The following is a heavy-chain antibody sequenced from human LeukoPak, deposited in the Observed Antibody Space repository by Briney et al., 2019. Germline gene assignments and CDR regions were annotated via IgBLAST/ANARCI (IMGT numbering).Heavy chain of an antibody. CDR2: ISGSGGSK. CDR1: GVTFSSYA. Sequence: WGSLRLSCAASGVTFSSYAMSWVRQAPGKGLEWVSAISGSGGSKYYADSVKGRFTISRDNSKNTLYLQMKSLRAEDTAVYYCANEFTVPGYYYYMDVWGKGTTVTVSS. D-gene: IGHD2-2*01. J-gene: IGHJ6*03. CDR3: ANEFTVPGYYYYMDV. V-gene: IGHV3-23*01.